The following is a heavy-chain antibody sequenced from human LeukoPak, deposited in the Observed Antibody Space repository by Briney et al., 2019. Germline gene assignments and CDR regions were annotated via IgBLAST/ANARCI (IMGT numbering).Heavy chain of an antibody. Sequence: GGSLRLSCAASGFTFGSYSMNWVRQAPGKGLEWVSYISSRSSPIYYADSVKGRFTISRDNAKNSLYLQMNSLRAEDTAVYYCARQLWFGELFSYYFDYWGQGTLVTVSS. J-gene: IGHJ4*02. CDR3: ARQLWFGELFSYYFDY. CDR1: GFTFGSYS. CDR2: ISSRSSPI. D-gene: IGHD3-10*01. V-gene: IGHV3-21*05.